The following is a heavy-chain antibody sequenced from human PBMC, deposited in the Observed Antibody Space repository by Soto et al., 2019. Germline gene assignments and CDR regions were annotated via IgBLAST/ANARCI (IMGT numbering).Heavy chain of an antibody. CDR3: ARDTVAPAGDYNWFDP. V-gene: IGHV3-30-3*01. CDR1: GFTFSSYA. J-gene: IGHJ5*02. Sequence: QVQLVESGGGVVQPGRSLRLSCAASGFTFSSYAMHWVRQAPSKGLEWVAVISYDGSNKYYADSVKGRFTISRDNSKNTLYLQMDRLRDEDTAVYYCARDTVAPAGDYNWFDPWGQGTLVTVSS. D-gene: IGHD3-10*01. CDR2: ISYDGSNK.